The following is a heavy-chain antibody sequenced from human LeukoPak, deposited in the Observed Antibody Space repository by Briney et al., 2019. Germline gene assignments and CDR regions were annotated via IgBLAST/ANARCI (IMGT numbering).Heavy chain of an antibody. V-gene: IGHV4-59*01. Sequence: TSETLSLTCTVSGGSISSYYWSWIRQPPGKGLEWIGYIYYSGSTNYNPSLKSRVTISVDTSKNQFSLKLSSVTAADTAVYYCAREGRDYYYYMDVWGKGTTVTISS. CDR3: AREGRDYYYYMDV. CDR1: GGSISSYY. J-gene: IGHJ6*03. CDR2: IYYSGST.